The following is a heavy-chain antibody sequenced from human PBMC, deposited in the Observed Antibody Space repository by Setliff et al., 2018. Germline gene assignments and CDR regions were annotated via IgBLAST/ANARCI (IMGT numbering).Heavy chain of an antibody. CDR2: FFYSGDS. V-gene: IGHV4-59*11. Sequence: PSETLSLTCTVSGASINSHYWSWIRQPPGQGLEWIGLFFYSGDSRYNPSLRSRVTMSVDASRNQFSLKLSFVTAADTAIYYCARDRSYYASGSFTKWFDYWGQGTLVTVSS. CDR3: ARDRSYYASGSFTKWFDY. D-gene: IGHD3-10*01. CDR1: GASINSHY. J-gene: IGHJ4*02.